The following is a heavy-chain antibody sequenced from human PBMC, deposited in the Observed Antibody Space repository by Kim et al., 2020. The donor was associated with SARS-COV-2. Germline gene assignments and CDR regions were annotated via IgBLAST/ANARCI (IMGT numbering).Heavy chain of an antibody. D-gene: IGHD5-18*01. Sequence: GGSLRLSCAASSGFTFSSNWMHWLRQAPGKGLEWVANINPDGSKKYYVDSVKGRFSISRDNAENSLFLQMNSLRAEDTAVYYCARDAGYNWGQGTLVTVSS. CDR3: ARDAGYN. V-gene: IGHV3-7*01. CDR1: GFTFSSNW. J-gene: IGHJ4*02. CDR2: INPDGSKK.